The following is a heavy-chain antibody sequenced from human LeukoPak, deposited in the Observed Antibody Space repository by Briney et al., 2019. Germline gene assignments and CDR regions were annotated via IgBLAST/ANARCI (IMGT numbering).Heavy chain of an antibody. CDR3: AKCGSGSYYSRLDY. V-gene: IGHV3-21*04. CDR2: ITTSGTYI. J-gene: IGHJ4*02. D-gene: IGHD2-15*01. Sequence: PGGSLRLSCAASGFTFTRFNMNWVRQAPGKGLELVSSITTSGTYIYYADSVKGRFTISRDNSKNTLYLHVNSLRAEDTAIYYCAKCGSGSYYSRLDYWGQGTLVTVSS. CDR1: GFTFTRFN.